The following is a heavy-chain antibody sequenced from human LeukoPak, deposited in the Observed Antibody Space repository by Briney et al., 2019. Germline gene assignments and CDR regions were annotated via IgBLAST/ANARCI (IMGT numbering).Heavy chain of an antibody. D-gene: IGHD1-14*01. Sequence: PGGSLRLSCAASGFAFSSYWMSWVRQAPGKGLELVANIKQDGSEKYYVDSVKGRFTISRDNARNSLYLQMNSLRAEDTAVYYCARNQRRLDYWGQGTLVTVSS. CDR3: ARNQRRLDY. CDR1: GFAFSSYW. V-gene: IGHV3-7*01. J-gene: IGHJ4*02. CDR2: IKQDGSEK.